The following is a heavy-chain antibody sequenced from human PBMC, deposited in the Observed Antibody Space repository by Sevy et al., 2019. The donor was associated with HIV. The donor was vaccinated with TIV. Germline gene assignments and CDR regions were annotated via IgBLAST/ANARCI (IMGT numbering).Heavy chain of an antibody. D-gene: IGHD2-2*01. V-gene: IGHV3-21*01. J-gene: IGHJ4*02. CDR2: ISSSSTYI. CDR1: GFTFSSYT. Sequence: GGSLRLSCAASGFTFSSYTMNWVRQAPGKGLEWVSSISSSSTYIYYADSLKGRLTISRDNAKNSVYLQMNGLRAEDTAVYYGARDGGCTSTSCLLYFDYWGQGTLVTVSS. CDR3: ARDGGCTSTSCLLYFDY.